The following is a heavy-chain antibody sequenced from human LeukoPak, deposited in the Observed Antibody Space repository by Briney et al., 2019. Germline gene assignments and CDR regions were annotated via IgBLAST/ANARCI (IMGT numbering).Heavy chain of an antibody. CDR1: GGSFSGYY. CDR2: INHSGST. D-gene: IGHD3-22*01. J-gene: IGHJ4*02. V-gene: IGHV4-34*01. CDR3: ARGCLVGKTYYYDSSGYCDFDY. Sequence: SETLSLTCAVYGGSFSGYYWSWIRQPPGKGLEWIGEINHSGSTNYNPSLKSRVTISVDTSKNQFSLKLSSVTAADTAVYYSARGCLVGKTYYYDSSGYCDFDYWGQGTLVTVSS.